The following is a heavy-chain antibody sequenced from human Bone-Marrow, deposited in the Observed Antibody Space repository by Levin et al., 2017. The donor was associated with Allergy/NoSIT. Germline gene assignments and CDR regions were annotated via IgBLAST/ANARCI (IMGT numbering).Heavy chain of an antibody. D-gene: IGHD3-9*01. CDR3: VRERTDSLTGCYPGADALDI. J-gene: IGHJ3*02. CDR2: ITVYNGNT. CDR1: GYTFTNFG. Sequence: AASVKVSCKASGYTFTNFGISWVRQAPGQGLQWMGWITVYNGNTNYAQRLQGRVTMTTDTSTSTAYMELTSLRSDDTAVYYCVRERTDSLTGCYPGADALDIWGQETMITVSS. V-gene: IGHV1-18*01.